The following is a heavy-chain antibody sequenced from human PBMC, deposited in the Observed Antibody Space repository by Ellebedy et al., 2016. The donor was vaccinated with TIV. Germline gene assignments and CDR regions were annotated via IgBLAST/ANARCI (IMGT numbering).Heavy chain of an antibody. V-gene: IGHV3-30*02. Sequence: PGGSLRLSCAASGFSFSSYGMHWVRQAPGKGLEWVAFIRYDGGNTYSADSVKGRFTISRDDSQSTLYLQMNSLTTDDTAVYYCAKAPQGVAGIYYFDSWGQGTLVTVSS. CDR3: AKAPQGVAGIYYFDS. J-gene: IGHJ4*02. D-gene: IGHD6-19*01. CDR1: GFSFSSYG. CDR2: IRYDGGNT.